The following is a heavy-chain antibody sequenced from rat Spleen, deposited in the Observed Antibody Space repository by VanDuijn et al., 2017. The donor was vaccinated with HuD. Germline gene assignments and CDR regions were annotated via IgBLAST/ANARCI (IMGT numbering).Heavy chain of an antibody. V-gene: IGHV3-3*01. J-gene: IGHJ2*01. CDR2: INSAGSS. D-gene: IGHD1-12*02. Sequence: EVQLQESGPGLVKPSQSLSLTCSVAAYSITSSYRWSWIRQFPGNKLEWMGYINSAGSSNYNPSLKSRSSITRDTSKNQFFLQVNSVTTEDTATYYCARAYYDGSYYDHWGQGVKVTVSS. CDR1: AYSITSSYR. CDR3: ARAYYDGSYYDH.